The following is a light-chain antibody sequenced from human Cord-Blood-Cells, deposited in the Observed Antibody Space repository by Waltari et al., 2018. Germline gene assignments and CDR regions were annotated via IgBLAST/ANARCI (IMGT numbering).Light chain of an antibody. CDR1: QSISSW. V-gene: IGKV1-5*03. J-gene: IGKJ2*03. CDR2: KAS. CDR3: QQYNSYFQYS. Sequence: DIQMTQSPSTLSASVGDRVTITCRASQSISSWLAWYQQKPGKAPKLLIYKASSLESGVPSRFSGSGSGTEFTLTISSLQPDDFVTYYCQQYNSYFQYSFGQGTKLEIK.